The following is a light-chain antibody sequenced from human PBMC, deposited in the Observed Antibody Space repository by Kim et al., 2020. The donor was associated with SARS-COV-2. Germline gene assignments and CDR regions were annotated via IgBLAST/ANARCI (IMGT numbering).Light chain of an antibody. CDR1: KLGDKY. J-gene: IGLJ2*01. CDR3: QAWDSSTVV. V-gene: IGLV3-1*01. Sequence: VSPEQTASITCSGDKLGDKYACWYHQKPGQSPVLVIYEDTKRPSGIPERFSGSNSGNTATLTISGTQALDEADYYCQAWDSSTVVFGGGTQLTVL. CDR2: EDT.